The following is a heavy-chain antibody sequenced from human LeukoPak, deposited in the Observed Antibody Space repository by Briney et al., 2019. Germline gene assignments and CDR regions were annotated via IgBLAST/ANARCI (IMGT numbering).Heavy chain of an antibody. CDR1: GFIFSDYY. V-gene: IGHV3-11*01. CDR3: ARDLTVGYFGELGY. CDR2: ISSSGRTM. D-gene: IGHD3-10*01. Sequence: PGGSLRLSCAASGFIFSDYYMNWIRQAPGRGLEWISYISSSGRTMYYADSLKGRFTISRDNAKNSLYLQINSLRAEDTAVYYCARDLTVGYFGELGYWGQGTLVTVSS. J-gene: IGHJ4*02.